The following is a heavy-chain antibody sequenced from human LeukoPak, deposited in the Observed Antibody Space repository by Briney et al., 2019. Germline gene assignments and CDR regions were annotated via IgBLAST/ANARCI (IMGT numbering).Heavy chain of an antibody. CDR2: ISGSGGST. J-gene: IGHJ1*01. CDR3: AIPPYIACTNGVCGDFQH. Sequence: PGGSLRLXCAASGFTFSSYAMSWARQAPGKGLEWVSAISGSGGSTYYADSVKGRFTISRDNSKNTLYLQMNSLRAEDTAVYYCAIPPYIACTNGVCGDFQHWGQGTLVTVSS. D-gene: IGHD2-8*01. CDR1: GFTFSSYA. V-gene: IGHV3-23*01.